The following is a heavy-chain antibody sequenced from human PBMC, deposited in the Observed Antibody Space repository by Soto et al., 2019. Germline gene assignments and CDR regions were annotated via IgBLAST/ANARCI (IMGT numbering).Heavy chain of an antibody. CDR3: ARSVAVPGAHIDY. CDR2: VYYTGST. Sequence: PSETLSLTCIVSAGSISGPYWSWIRPSPGKGLEWLGYVYYTGSTNYSPSLRSRVSISVDTSKNEFSLRLSSVTAADTAVYFCARSVAVPGAHIDYWGQGTQVTVSS. D-gene: IGHD6-19*01. J-gene: IGHJ4*02. V-gene: IGHV4-59*11. CDR1: AGSISGPY.